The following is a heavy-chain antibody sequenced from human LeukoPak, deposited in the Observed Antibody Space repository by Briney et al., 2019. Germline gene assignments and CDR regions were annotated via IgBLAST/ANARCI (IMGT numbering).Heavy chain of an antibody. V-gene: IGHV1-46*01. D-gene: IGHD4-17*01. CDR2: INHSGGST. CDR1: GYTFTSYY. J-gene: IGHJ5*02. CDR3: ARDPGYGDYWFDP. Sequence: SVKVSFKASGYTFTSYYMHWVRQAPGQGLEWMGIINHSGGSTSYAQKFQGRVTMTRDTSTSTVYMELSSLRSEDTAVYYCARDPGYGDYWFDPWGQGTLVTVSS.